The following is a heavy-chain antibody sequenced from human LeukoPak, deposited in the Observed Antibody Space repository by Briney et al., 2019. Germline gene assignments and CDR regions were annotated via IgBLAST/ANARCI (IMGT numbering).Heavy chain of an antibody. CDR1: GFTVSSTY. V-gene: IGHV3-53*01. CDR3: AKEIDSSWQD. Sequence: GGSLRLSCAASGFTVSSTYVSWVRQAPGKGLEWVSSLSDDSRRIYYADSVKGRFTISRDNSRNTLYLQLNSLRAEDTAVYYCAKEIDSSWQDWGQGTLVTVSS. CDR2: LSDDSRRI. J-gene: IGHJ4*02. D-gene: IGHD3-22*01.